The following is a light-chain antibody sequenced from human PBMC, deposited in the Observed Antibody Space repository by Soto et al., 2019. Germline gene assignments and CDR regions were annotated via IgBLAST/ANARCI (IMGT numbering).Light chain of an antibody. V-gene: IGLV2-14*02. J-gene: IGLJ1*01. Sequence: QSVLTQPASVSGSPGQSITISCTGSSSDVGGYNLVSWYQQHPGKVPKLIIYEGNQRPSGVSNRFSGSKSGNTASLTISGLQAEDEADYYCSSYTSSSTLFYVFGTGTKVTVL. CDR1: SSDVGGYNL. CDR2: EGN. CDR3: SSYTSSSTLFYV.